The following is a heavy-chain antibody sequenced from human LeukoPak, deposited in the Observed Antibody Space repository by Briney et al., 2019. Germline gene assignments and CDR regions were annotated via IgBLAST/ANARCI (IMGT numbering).Heavy chain of an antibody. J-gene: IGHJ4*02. Sequence: GGSLRLSCAASGFTFSNYPIHWVRQAPGKGLEWVAVISYDGSNKYYADSVKGRFTISRDNSKNTLYLQMNSLRTEDTAVYYCVRRQCSPTSCYFGSTFDYWGQGTLVTVSS. CDR2: ISYDGSNK. CDR1: GFTFSNYP. D-gene: IGHD2-2*01. V-gene: IGHV3-30-3*01. CDR3: VRRQCSPTSCYFGSTFDY.